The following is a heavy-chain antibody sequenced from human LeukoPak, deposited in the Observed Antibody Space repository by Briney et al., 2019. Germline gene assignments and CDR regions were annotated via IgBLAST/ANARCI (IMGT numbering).Heavy chain of an antibody. CDR3: TTVNYGGNSKFDY. D-gene: IGHD4-23*01. CDR2: IKSKTDGGTT. Sequence: PGGSLRLSCAASGVTFSNAWMSWVRQAPGKGLEWVGRIKSKTDGGTTDYAAPVKGRFTISRDDSKNTLYLQMNSLKTEDTAVYYCTTVNYGGNSKFDYWGQGTLVTVSS. V-gene: IGHV3-15*01. CDR1: GVTFSNAW. J-gene: IGHJ4*02.